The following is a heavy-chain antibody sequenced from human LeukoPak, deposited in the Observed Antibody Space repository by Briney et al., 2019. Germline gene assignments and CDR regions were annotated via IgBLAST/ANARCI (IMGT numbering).Heavy chain of an antibody. Sequence: SETLSLTCAVYGGSFSGYYWSWIRQLPGKGLEWIGEINHSGSTNYNPSLKSRVTISVDTSKNQFSLKLSSVTAADTAVYYCARAHYYGSGSHDYWGQGALVTVSS. CDR2: INHSGST. V-gene: IGHV4-34*01. CDR1: GGSFSGYY. D-gene: IGHD3-10*01. J-gene: IGHJ4*02. CDR3: ARAHYYGSGSHDY.